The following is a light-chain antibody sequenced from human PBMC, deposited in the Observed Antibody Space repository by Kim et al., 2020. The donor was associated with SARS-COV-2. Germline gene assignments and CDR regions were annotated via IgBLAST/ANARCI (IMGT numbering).Light chain of an antibody. J-gene: IGKJ4*01. CDR2: DAS. V-gene: IGKV3-11*01. Sequence: APLTLAPGERSTLSCRASQSVSSYLGWYQQKPGQAPRRLIYDASNRATGIPARFSGSGSGTDFTLTISSLEPEDFAVYYCQQRITFGGGTKVDIK. CDR1: QSVSSY. CDR3: QQRIT.